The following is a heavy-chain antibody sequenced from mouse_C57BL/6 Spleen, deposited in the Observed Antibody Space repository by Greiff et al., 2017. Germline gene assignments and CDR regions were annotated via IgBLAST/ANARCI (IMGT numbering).Heavy chain of an antibody. Sequence: QVQLQQSGAELVMPGASVTLSCKASGYTFTSYWMHWVKQRPGHGLEWIGEIDPSDSYTNYNQKFKGKSTWTVDKSSSTAYMQLSSLTSEDSADYYCARDYDYGFDYWGQGTTLTVSS. CDR1: GYTFTSYW. D-gene: IGHD2-4*01. CDR2: IDPSDSYT. CDR3: ARDYDYGFDY. J-gene: IGHJ2*01. V-gene: IGHV1-69*01.